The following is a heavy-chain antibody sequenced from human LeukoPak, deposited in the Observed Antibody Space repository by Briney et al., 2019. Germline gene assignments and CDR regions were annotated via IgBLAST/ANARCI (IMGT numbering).Heavy chain of an antibody. D-gene: IGHD6-13*01. J-gene: IGHJ4*02. CDR3: AREILGAASAFDY. CDR2: IKEDGTVK. V-gene: IGHV3-7*03. CDR1: GFIFSTYW. Sequence: GGSLRLSCAASGFIFSTYWMSWVRLAPGKGLEWVANIKEDGTVKYHMDSVKGRFTISRDNAKNSLFLQMNSLRAEDTAVYYCAREILGAASAFDYWGQGTLVTVSS.